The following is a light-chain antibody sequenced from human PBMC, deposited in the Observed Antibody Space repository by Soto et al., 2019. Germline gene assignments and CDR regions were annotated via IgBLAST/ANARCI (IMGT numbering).Light chain of an antibody. J-gene: IGKJ1*01. Sequence: DIQMTQSPYSLSASVGDRVIITCRASQNINKYLNWYQQKPGEAPKFLIYAASSLQSGVPSRFSGSGSGTDFTLTISSLQPEDFATYYCQQTYSTPQTFGQGTKVDIK. CDR2: AAS. CDR1: QNINKY. V-gene: IGKV1-39*01. CDR3: QQTYSTPQT.